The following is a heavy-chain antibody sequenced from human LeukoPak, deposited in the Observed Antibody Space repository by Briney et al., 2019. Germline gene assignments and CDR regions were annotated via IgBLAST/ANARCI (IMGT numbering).Heavy chain of an antibody. V-gene: IGHV4-39*02. CDR3: ARLRDYGYYFDY. J-gene: IGHJ4*02. Sequence: SETLSLTCTVSGGSISISSYYWGWIRQPPGKGLEWIGSGYYSGNTYYNPSLESRVTISVDTSKNHFSLKLSSVTAADTAVYYCARLRDYGYYFDYWAQGTLVTVSS. CDR1: GGSISISSYY. CDR2: GYYSGNT. D-gene: IGHD4-17*01.